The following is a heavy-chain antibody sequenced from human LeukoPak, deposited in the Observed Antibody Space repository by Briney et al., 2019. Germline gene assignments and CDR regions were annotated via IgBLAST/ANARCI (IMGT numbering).Heavy chain of an antibody. CDR2: IDHSGST. CDR1: GGSFGVSY. J-gene: IGHJ6*02. CDR3: VRDKRTTARLGFYNYYGMDV. D-gene: IGHD6-6*01. Sequence: SETLSLTCAVYGGSFGVSYWSWIRQSPGKGLEWIGEIDHSGSTNFNPSLKSRVTISVDTSKNQFSLKLSSVTAADTGIYYCVRDKRTTARLGFYNYYGMDVWGQGTTVTVSS. V-gene: IGHV4-34*01.